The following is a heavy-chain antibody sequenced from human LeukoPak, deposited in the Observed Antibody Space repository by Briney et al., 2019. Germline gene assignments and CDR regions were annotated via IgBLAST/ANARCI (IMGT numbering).Heavy chain of an antibody. Sequence: EPGGSLRLSCAASGFTFSGSAMHWVRQASGKGLEWVGRIRSKANSYATAYAASVKGRFTISRDDPKNTAYLQMNSLKTEDTAVYYCTSRDSSSWYLNWGQGTLVTVSS. CDR3: TSRDSSSWYLN. CDR1: GFTFSGSA. V-gene: IGHV3-73*01. J-gene: IGHJ4*02. CDR2: IRSKANSYAT. D-gene: IGHD6-13*01.